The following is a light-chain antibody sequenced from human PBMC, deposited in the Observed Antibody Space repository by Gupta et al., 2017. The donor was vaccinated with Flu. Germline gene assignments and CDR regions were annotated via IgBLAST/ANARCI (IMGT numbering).Light chain of an antibody. CDR2: SNN. V-gene: IGLV1-44*01. CDR1: SSNIGSNH. CDR3: AAWDDSLNGVV. Sequence: RVTISCYGSSSNIGSNHVNWYQQLPGTAPKLLIYSNNQRPSGVPDRFSGSKSGTSASLAISGLQSEDEADYYCAAWDDSLNGVVFGGGTKLTVL. J-gene: IGLJ2*01.